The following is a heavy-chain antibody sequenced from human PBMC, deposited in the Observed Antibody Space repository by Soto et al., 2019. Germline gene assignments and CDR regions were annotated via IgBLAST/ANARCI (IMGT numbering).Heavy chain of an antibody. J-gene: IGHJ5*02. V-gene: IGHV3-11*06. CDR2: ISSSSSYT. CDR1: GFTFSDYY. D-gene: IGHD6-6*01. Sequence: PGGSLRLSCAASGFTFSDYYMSWIRQAPGKGLEWVSYISSSSSYTNYADSVKGRFTISRDNAKNSLYLQMNSLRAEDTAVYYCARDKDEYSSSSGWFDPWGQGTLVTVSS. CDR3: ARDKDEYSSSSGWFDP.